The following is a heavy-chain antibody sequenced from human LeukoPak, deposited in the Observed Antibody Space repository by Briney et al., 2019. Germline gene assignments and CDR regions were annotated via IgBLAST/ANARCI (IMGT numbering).Heavy chain of an antibody. CDR2: IKSKTDGGTT. CDR1: GFTFSNAW. CDR3: TTRWGWEGATSDY. J-gene: IGHJ4*02. Sequence: GGSLRLSCAASGFTFSNAWMSWVRQAPGKGLEWVGRIKSKTDGGTTDYAAPVKGRFTISRDDSKNSLYLQMNSLKTEDTAVYYCTTRWGWEGATSDYWGQGTLVTVSS. V-gene: IGHV3-15*01. D-gene: IGHD1-26*01.